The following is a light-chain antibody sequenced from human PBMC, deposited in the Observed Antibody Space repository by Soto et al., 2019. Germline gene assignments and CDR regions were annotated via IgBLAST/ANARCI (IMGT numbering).Light chain of an antibody. J-gene: IGKJ4*01. CDR1: QNVYNN. V-gene: IGKV3-15*01. CDR3: QQCRNWPLT. CDR2: DAS. Sequence: EIVMTQSPATLSVSPGEGATLSCKASQNVYNNLAWYQQRPGPPPRLLIYDASTRATGISARFSGSGYGTEFTRAISSLQSEDFAVYFCQQCRNWPLTFGGGTKVEIK.